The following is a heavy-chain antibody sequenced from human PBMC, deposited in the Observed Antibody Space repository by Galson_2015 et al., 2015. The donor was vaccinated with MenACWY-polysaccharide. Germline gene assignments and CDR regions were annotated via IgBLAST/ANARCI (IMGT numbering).Heavy chain of an antibody. V-gene: IGHV3-11*01. CDR3: ARDPRGARSSYFDN. Sequence: SLRLSCAASGFTFSDYYMSWIRQAPGKGLELVSYISSSGRIIDYADSVKGRFTIYRDNAKSSLYLQMNSLRAEDTAVYFCARDPRGARSSYFDNWGQGIQVTVSS. CDR1: GFTFSDYY. CDR2: ISSSGRII. D-gene: IGHD3-10*01. J-gene: IGHJ4*02.